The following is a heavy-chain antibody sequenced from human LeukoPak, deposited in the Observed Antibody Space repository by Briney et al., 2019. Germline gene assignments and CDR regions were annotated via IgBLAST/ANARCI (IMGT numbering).Heavy chain of an antibody. CDR2: IYYSGST. V-gene: IGHV4-59*11. CDR1: GGSISSHY. J-gene: IGHJ6*03. CDR3: ARGGYSGYDRFQRYYYYMDV. Sequence: PSETLSLTCTVSGGSISSHYWSWIRQPPGKGLEWIGYIYYSGSTNYNPSLKSRVTISVDTSKNQFSLKLSSVTAADTAVYYCARGGYSGYDRFQRYYYYMDVWGKGTTVTVSS. D-gene: IGHD5-12*01.